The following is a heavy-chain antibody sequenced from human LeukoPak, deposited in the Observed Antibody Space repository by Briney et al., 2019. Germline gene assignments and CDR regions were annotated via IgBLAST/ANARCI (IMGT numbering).Heavy chain of an antibody. V-gene: IGHV3-15*01. CDR3: TTSSNRVYYYYYYMDV. D-gene: IGHD1-14*01. Sequence: GGSLRLFCAASGFTFSNAWMSWVRQAPGKGLEWVGRIKSKTDGGTTDYAAPVKGRFTISRDDSKNTLYLQMNSLKTEDTAVYYCTTSSNRVYYYYYYMDVWGKGTTVTISS. J-gene: IGHJ6*03. CDR2: IKSKTDGGTT. CDR1: GFTFSNAW.